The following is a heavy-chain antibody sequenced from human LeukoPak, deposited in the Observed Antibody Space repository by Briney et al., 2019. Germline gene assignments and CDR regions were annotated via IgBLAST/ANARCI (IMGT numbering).Heavy chain of an antibody. J-gene: IGHJ6*03. CDR3: ARTGYCSSTSCYPYYYYYYMDV. CDR2: IYSGGST. CDR1: GFTVSSNY. Sequence: PGGSLRLSCAASGFTVSSNYMSWVRQAPGKGLEWVSVIYSGGSTYYADSVKGRFTISRDNSKNTLYLQMNSLRAEDTAVYYCARTGYCSSTSCYPYYYYYYMDVWGKGTTVTVSS. D-gene: IGHD2-2*01. V-gene: IGHV3-66*01.